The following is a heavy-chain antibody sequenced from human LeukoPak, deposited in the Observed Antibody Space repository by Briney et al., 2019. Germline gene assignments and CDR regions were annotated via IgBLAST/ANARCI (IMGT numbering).Heavy chain of an antibody. CDR1: GYSFSNHD. J-gene: IGHJ4*02. V-gene: IGHV1-18*01. Sequence: GASVKVSCKASGYSFSNHDINWVRQVPGHGLEWMGWMNPNSGNTNYAQKLQGRVTMTTDTSTSTVYMELRSLRSDDTAVYYCAKKMYVEMATSPFDYWGQGTLVTVSS. D-gene: IGHD5-24*01. CDR3: AKKMYVEMATSPFDY. CDR2: MNPNSGNT.